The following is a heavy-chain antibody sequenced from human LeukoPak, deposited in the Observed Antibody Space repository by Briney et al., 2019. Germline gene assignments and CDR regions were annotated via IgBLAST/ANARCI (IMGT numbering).Heavy chain of an antibody. CDR3: ARDRCSSTSCYGNLDY. CDR2: ISSSSSYI. V-gene: IGHV3-21*01. Sequence: GVSLRLSCAASGFTFSSYSMNWVRQAPGKGLEWVSSISSSSSYIYYADSVKGRFTISRDNAKNSLYLQMNSLRAEDTAVYYCARDRCSSTSCYGNLDYWGQGTLVTVSS. CDR1: GFTFSSYS. D-gene: IGHD2-2*01. J-gene: IGHJ4*02.